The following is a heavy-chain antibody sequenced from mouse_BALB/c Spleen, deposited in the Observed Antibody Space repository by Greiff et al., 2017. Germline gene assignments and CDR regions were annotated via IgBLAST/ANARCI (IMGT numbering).Heavy chain of an antibody. CDR3: ARGGLHTFPSSWFAY. CDR1: GFTFSSFG. Sequence: DVMLVESGGGLVQPGGSRKLSCAASGFTFSSFGMHWVRQAPEKGLEWVAYISSGSSTIYYADTVKGRFTISRDNPKNTLFLQMTSLRSEDTAMYYCARGGLHTFPSSWFAYWGQGTLVTVSA. V-gene: IGHV5-17*02. D-gene: IGHD2-2*01. J-gene: IGHJ3*01. CDR2: ISSGSSTI.